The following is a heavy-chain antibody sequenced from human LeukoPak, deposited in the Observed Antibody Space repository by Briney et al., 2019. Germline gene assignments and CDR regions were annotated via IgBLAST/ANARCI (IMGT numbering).Heavy chain of an antibody. V-gene: IGHV3-30-3*01. Sequence: GGSLRLSCAASGFTFSSYAMHWVRQAPGKGLEWVAVISYDGSNKYYADSVKGRFTISRDNSKNTLYLQMNSLRAEDTAVYYCARDWGIAVATPVYYFDYWGQGTLVTVSS. J-gene: IGHJ4*02. CDR1: GFTFSSYA. CDR2: ISYDGSNK. D-gene: IGHD6-19*01. CDR3: ARDWGIAVATPVYYFDY.